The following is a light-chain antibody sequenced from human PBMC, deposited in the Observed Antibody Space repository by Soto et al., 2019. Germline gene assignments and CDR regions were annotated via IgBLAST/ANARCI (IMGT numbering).Light chain of an antibody. Sequence: QSALTQPASVSGSPGQPITISCTGTTSDVGGYVSWYQQHPGKAPKLIIYEVSNRPSGVSNRFSGSKSGNTASLTISGLQAEDEAGYYCSSYTDTSTLVFGSGTKLNVL. J-gene: IGLJ1*01. V-gene: IGLV2-14*01. CDR3: SSYTDTSTLV. CDR2: EVS. CDR1: TSDVGGY.